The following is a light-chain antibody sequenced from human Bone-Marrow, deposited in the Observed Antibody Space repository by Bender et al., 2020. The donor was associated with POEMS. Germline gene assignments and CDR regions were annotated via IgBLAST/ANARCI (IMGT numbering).Light chain of an antibody. CDR3: VTWDDSLNGRL. Sequence: QSVLTQPPSASGTPGQRVTISCSGSSSNIGSNTVNWYQQLPGTAPKLLIYSNNQRPSGVPDRFSGSKSGTSASLAISGLQYEDEADYYCVTWDDSLNGRLFGGGTKLTVL. V-gene: IGLV1-44*01. J-gene: IGLJ2*01. CDR1: SSNIGSNT. CDR2: SNN.